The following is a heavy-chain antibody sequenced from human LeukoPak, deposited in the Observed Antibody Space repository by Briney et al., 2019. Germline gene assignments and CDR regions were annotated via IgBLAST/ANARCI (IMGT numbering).Heavy chain of an antibody. CDR3: ARVFENA. V-gene: IGHV3-48*01. Sequence: GWSLRLSCAASGFTFSSYSMNWVRQAPGKGLEWVSYISSSSSTIYYADSVKGRFTISRDNAQNSLYLQMNSLRVEDTAVYYCARVFENAWGQGTLVTVTS. J-gene: IGHJ5*02. D-gene: IGHD3-9*01. CDR2: ISSSSSTI. CDR1: GFTFSSYS.